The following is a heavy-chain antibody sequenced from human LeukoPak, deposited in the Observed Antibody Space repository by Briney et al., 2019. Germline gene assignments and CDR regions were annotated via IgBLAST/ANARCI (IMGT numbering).Heavy chain of an antibody. CDR1: GFTFDDYA. CDR2: ISWNSGSI. V-gene: IGHV3-9*01. CDR3: SKDIRRLGSYLDY. J-gene: IGHJ4*02. Sequence: GGSLRLSCAASGFTFDDYAMHWVRQAPGKGLEWVSGISWNSGSIGYADSVKGRFTISRDNAKNSLYLQMNSLRAEDTALYYCSKDIRRLGSYLDYWGQGTLVTVSS. D-gene: IGHD3-16*01.